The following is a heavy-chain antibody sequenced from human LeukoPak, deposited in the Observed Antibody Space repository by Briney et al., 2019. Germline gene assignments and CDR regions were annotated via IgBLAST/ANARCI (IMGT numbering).Heavy chain of an antibody. CDR3: AKGHGWEASYYYYYMDV. V-gene: IGHV3-74*01. Sequence: PGGSLRLSCAASGFTFSSYWMHWVRQAPGKGLVWVSRINSAESSTNYADSVKGRFTISRDNSKNTLYLKMNSLRAEDTAVYYCAKGHGWEASYYYYYMDVWGKGTTVTISS. CDR2: INSAESST. J-gene: IGHJ6*03. CDR1: GFTFSSYW. D-gene: IGHD1-26*01.